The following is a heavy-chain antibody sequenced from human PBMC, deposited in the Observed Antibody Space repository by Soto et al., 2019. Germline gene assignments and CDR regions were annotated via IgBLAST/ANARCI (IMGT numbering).Heavy chain of an antibody. J-gene: IGHJ5*02. V-gene: IGHV3-11*01. Sequence: GGSLRLSCTVSGFAFRHNYLTWIRQAPGKGLEWLSYINTGGSPAYYADSVKGRFTISTDIAKKSLYLQMDSLRADDTGVYYCATGGISYETWGQGTLVTVSS. CDR3: ATGGISYET. D-gene: IGHD5-12*01. CDR1: GFAFRHNY. CDR2: INTGGSPA.